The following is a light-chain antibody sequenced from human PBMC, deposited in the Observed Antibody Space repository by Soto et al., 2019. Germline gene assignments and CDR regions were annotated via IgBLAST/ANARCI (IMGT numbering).Light chain of an antibody. Sequence: EIVLTQSPDTLSLSPGERATLSCRASRSVSSNYLAWCQQKPGQAPRLLIYAASSRATGIPDRFSGSGSGTDFTLTISRLEPEDFAVYYCLQYGSSPWTFGQGIKVEIK. CDR1: RSVSSNY. J-gene: IGKJ1*01. V-gene: IGKV3-20*01. CDR3: LQYGSSPWT. CDR2: AAS.